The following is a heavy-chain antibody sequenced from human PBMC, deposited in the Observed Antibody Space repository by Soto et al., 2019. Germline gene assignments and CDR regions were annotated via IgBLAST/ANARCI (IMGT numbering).Heavy chain of an antibody. CDR1: GFTFSSYA. J-gene: IGHJ4*02. D-gene: IGHD3-9*01. CDR3: AKDQVDWAHFDY. CDR2: ISGSGGST. V-gene: IGHV3-23*01. Sequence: SGGSPRLSCAASGFTFSSYAMSWVRQAPGKGLEWVSAISGSGGSTYYADSVKGRFTISRDNSKNTLYLQMNSLRAEDTAVYYCAKDQVDWAHFDYWGQGTLVTVSS.